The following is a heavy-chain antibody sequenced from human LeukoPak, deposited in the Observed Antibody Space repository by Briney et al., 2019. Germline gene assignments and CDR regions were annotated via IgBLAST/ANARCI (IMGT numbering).Heavy chain of an antibody. CDR1: GGTFSSYA. V-gene: IGHV1-69*06. CDR3: AALRFDAFDI. Sequence: GASVKVSCKASGGTFSSYAISWVRQAPGQGLEWMGGIIPIFGTANYAQKFQGRVTMTEDTSTDTAYMELSSLRSEDTAVYYCAALRFDAFDIWGQGTMVTVSS. D-gene: IGHD3-3*01. J-gene: IGHJ3*02. CDR2: IIPIFGTA.